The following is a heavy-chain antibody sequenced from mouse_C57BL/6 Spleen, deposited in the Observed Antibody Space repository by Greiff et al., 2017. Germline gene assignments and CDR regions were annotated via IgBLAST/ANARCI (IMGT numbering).Heavy chain of an antibody. CDR3: ARKFYGSTWYFDV. V-gene: IGHV5-16*01. D-gene: IGHD1-1*01. CDR2: INYDGSST. Sequence: EVMLVESEGGLVQPGSSMKLSCTASGFTFSDYYMAWVRQVPEKGLEWVANINYDGSSTYYLASLKSRFIISRDNAKNILYLQMSSLKSEDTATYYCARKFYGSTWYFDVWGTGTTVTVSS. CDR1: GFTFSDYY. J-gene: IGHJ1*03.